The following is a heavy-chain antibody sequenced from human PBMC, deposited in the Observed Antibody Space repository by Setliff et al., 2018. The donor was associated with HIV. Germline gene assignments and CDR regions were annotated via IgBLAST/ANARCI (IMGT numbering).Heavy chain of an antibody. Sequence: KPSETLSLTCAVYNGSLSGFSWNWIRQPPGKGLEWIGEINHSGDFNYNPSLKTRVTISVDTPRNQFSVRLTSLTAADTGIYYCARGLPRRTSVVRGRLIRGPNWFDPWGQGSLVTVSS. D-gene: IGHD3-10*01. CDR2: INHSGDF. CDR1: NGSLSGFS. V-gene: IGHV4-34*01. CDR3: ARGLPRRTSVVRGRLIRGPNWFDP. J-gene: IGHJ5*02.